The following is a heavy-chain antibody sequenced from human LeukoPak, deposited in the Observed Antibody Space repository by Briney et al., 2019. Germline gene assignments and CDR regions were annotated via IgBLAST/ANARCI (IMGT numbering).Heavy chain of an antibody. CDR1: GFTFSSYW. Sequence: GGSLRLSCAASGFTFSSYWMSWVRQAPGKGLEWVSAISGSGGSTYYADSAKGRFTISRDNSKNTLYLQMNSLRAEDTAVYYCAKDDDSSGYYFPGPYWYFDLWGRGTLVTVSS. V-gene: IGHV3-23*01. J-gene: IGHJ2*01. CDR2: ISGSGGST. CDR3: AKDDDSSGYYFPGPYWYFDL. D-gene: IGHD3-22*01.